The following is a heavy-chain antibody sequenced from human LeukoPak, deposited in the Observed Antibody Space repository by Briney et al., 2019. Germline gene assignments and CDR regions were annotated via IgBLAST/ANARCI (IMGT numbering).Heavy chain of an antibody. CDR2: IYYNGGT. CDR1: GGSISSYY. CDR3: ARAGGVDTAMDANFDY. Sequence: NPSETLSLTCTVSGGSISSYYWSWIRQPPGKGLEWIGYIYYNGGTNYNPSLRSRVTISVDTFKNHFSLRLSSVTAADTAMYYCARAGGVDTAMDANFDYWGQGTLVTVSS. J-gene: IGHJ4*02. D-gene: IGHD5-18*01. V-gene: IGHV4-59*01.